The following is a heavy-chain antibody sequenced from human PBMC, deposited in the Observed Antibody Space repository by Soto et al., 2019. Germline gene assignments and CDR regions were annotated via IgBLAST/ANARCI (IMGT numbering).Heavy chain of an antibody. D-gene: IGHD2-21*02. CDR1: GESISSSSYY. V-gene: IGHV4-39*01. CDR3: ARQRTTVVTQAYFDH. Sequence: SETLSLTCIVSGESISSSSYYWGWIRQPPGKGLEWIGSIYYSGRTYYNPSFRSRVTISIDTSKNQFSLKLSSVTATDTAVYYCARQRTTVVTQAYFDHWGQGALVTVSS. CDR2: IYYSGRT. J-gene: IGHJ4*02.